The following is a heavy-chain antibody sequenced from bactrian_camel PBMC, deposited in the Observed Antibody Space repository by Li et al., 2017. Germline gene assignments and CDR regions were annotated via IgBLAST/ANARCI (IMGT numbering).Heavy chain of an antibody. CDR2: LYTGDGVA. CDR1: GYTFSSRC. D-gene: IGHD7*01. Sequence: HVQLVESGGGSVQTGGSLRLSCLVSGYTFSSRCMAWFRQAPGKEREGVACLYTGDGVAYYADSMKGRFTISRDNAKNTLYLQMNSLKTEDTAVYYCATWWSVGFWGQGTQVTVS. CDR3: ATWWSVGF. V-gene: IGHV3S1*01. J-gene: IGHJ6*01.